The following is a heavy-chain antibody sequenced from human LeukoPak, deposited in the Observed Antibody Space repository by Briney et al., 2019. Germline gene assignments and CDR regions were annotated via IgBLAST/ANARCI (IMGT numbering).Heavy chain of an antibody. V-gene: IGHV1-46*01. CDR3: ARALYCSGGSCYEGLNY. CDR1: GYTFTSYC. J-gene: IGHJ4*02. CDR2: INPSGGST. Sequence: ASVKVSCKASGYTFTSYCMHWVRQAPGQGLEWMGIINPSGGSTSYAQKFQGRVTMTRDTSTSTVYMELSSLRSEDTAVYYCARALYCSGGSCYEGLNYWGQGTLVTVSS. D-gene: IGHD2-15*01.